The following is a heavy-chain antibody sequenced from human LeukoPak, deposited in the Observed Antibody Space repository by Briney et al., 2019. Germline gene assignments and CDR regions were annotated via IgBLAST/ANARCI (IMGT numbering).Heavy chain of an antibody. CDR3: VKNSGYSWQFFLYY. CDR2: ISGGGGPT. Sequence: GRSLRPSCAASGFILSNYAMSWVRQAPGKGLERVSAISGGGGPTYYADSVEGRLTISRDNSKKALYLQMSSLRAVEAAVNFGVKNSGYSWQFFLYYWGHETLVTASS. D-gene: IGHD6-25*01. CDR1: GFILSNYA. J-gene: IGHJ4*01. V-gene: IGHV3-23*01.